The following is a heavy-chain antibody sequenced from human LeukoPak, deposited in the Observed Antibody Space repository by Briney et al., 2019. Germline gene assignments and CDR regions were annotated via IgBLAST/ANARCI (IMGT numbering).Heavy chain of an antibody. CDR3: ASWLAGYSSSWYDY. CDR2: INHSGST. J-gene: IGHJ4*02. CDR1: GGSFSGYY. D-gene: IGHD6-13*01. Sequence: SETLSLTCAVYGGSFSGYYWSWIRQPPGKGLEWIGEINHSGSTNNNPSLKSRVTISVDTSKNQFSLKLSSVTAADTAVYYCASWLAGYSSSWYDYWGQGTLVTVSS. V-gene: IGHV4-34*01.